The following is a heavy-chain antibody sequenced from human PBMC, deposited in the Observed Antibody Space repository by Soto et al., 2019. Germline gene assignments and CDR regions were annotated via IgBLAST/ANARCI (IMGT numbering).Heavy chain of an antibody. CDR2: IYTSGST. D-gene: IGHD2-15*01. J-gene: IGHJ6*02. V-gene: IGHV4-4*07. CDR1: GVSISSSY. CDR3: ARDLVVVVAATPKSYYYGMDV. Sequence: PSATLSLTCTVSGVSISSSYCSWRGQRPATGLERIGRIYTSGSTNYNPSLKSRVTMSVDTSKTQFSLKLSSVTAADTAVYYCARDLVVVVAATPKSYYYGMDVWGQGTTVTV.